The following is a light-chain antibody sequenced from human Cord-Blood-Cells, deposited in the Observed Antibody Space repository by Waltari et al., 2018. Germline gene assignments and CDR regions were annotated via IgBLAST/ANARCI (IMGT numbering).Light chain of an antibody. V-gene: IGKV3-20*01. CDR3: QQYGSSAPLT. Sequence: EIVLTRSPGTLSLSPGERATLSCRASQSVSSSYLAWYQQKPGQAPRLLIYGASSRATGIPDRLPGRGSGTDFTLTISRLEPEDFAVYYCQQYGSSAPLTFGGGTKVEIK. CDR2: GAS. CDR1: QSVSSSY. J-gene: IGKJ4*01.